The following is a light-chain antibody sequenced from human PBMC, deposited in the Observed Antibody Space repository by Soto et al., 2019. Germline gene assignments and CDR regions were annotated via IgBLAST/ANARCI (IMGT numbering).Light chain of an antibody. CDR3: NSQTRSGIRV. CDR1: SSDVGGSNH. V-gene: IGLV2-14*01. J-gene: IGLJ1*01. Sequence: QSVLTQPASVSGSPGQSITISCTGTSSDVGGSNHVSWYQHHPGKVPKVTIYEVNFRPSGVSNRFSGSKSGYTASLTISGLQAEDEADYYCNSQTRSGIRVFGTGTKVTVL. CDR2: EVN.